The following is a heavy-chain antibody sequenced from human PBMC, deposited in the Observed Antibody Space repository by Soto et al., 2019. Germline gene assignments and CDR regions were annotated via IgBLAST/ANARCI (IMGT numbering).Heavy chain of an antibody. D-gene: IGHD2-21*02. V-gene: IGHV2-5*02. CDR1: GFSLNTGGLG. Sequence: QITLKESGPTLVKPTQTLTLTCSVSGFSLNTGGLGVGWIRQPPGKALEWLALIYWDDDKRYSPSLRNRLSISQDTSNTLVLFTVTNMDPVDTATYHGIHSRCGGDCLRSYSSHYYYGLDVWGQGTTVTVSS. J-gene: IGHJ6*02. CDR2: IYWDDDK. CDR3: IHSRCGGDCLRSYSSHYYYGLDV.